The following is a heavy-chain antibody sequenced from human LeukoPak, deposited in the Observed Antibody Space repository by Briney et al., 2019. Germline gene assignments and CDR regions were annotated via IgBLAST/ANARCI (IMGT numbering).Heavy chain of an antibody. V-gene: IGHV3-33*08. CDR1: GSTFSSYG. Sequence: GGSLRLSCAASGSTFSSYGMHWVRQAPGKGLEWVAVIWYDGSSKYYADSVKGRFTISRDNSKNTLYLQMNSLRAEDTAVYYCARDDIVVVTATLGYWGQGTLVTVSS. J-gene: IGHJ4*02. CDR2: IWYDGSSK. CDR3: ARDDIVVVTATLGY. D-gene: IGHD2-21*02.